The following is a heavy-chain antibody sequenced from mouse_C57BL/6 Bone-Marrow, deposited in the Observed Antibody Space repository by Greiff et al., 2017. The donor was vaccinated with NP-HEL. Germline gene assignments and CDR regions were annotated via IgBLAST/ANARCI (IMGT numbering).Heavy chain of an antibody. CDR1: GFTFSDYY. V-gene: IGHV5-12*01. J-gene: IGHJ4*01. CDR3: ARHRGLRPSAMDY. D-gene: IGHD3-2*02. Sequence: EVKLMESGGGLVQPGGSLKLSCAASGFTFSDYYMYWVRQTPEKRLEWVAYISNGGGSTYYPDTVKGRFTISRDNAKNTLYLQMSRLKSEDTAMYYCARHRGLRPSAMDYWGQGTSVTVSS. CDR2: ISNGGGST.